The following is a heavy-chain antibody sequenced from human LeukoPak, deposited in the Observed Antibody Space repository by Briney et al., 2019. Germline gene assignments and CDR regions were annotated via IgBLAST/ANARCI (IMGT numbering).Heavy chain of an antibody. J-gene: IGHJ5*02. Sequence: GGSLRLSYAASGFTFSSYSMNWVRQAPGKGLEWVSSISSSSPYIYYADSLRGRFTISRDNAKNSLYLQMNSLRAEDTAVYYCARGGVPAAMGWFDPWGQGTLVTVSS. CDR3: ARGGVPAAMGWFDP. D-gene: IGHD2-2*01. CDR1: GFTFSSYS. V-gene: IGHV3-21*01. CDR2: ISSSSPYI.